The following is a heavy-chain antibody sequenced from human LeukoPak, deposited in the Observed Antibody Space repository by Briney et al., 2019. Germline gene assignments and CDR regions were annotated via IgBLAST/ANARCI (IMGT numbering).Heavy chain of an antibody. Sequence: GASVKVSCKTSGYTFTSLDINWVRQATGQGLEWMGWINPNSGNRGYAQQFQGRVTITRDTSIRTAYMELSRLRSDDTAVYYCARVGIAAAGTVAWGQGTLVTVSS. CDR3: ARVGIAAAGTVA. V-gene: IGHV1-8*03. D-gene: IGHD6-13*01. CDR2: INPNSGNR. J-gene: IGHJ5*02. CDR1: GYTFTSLD.